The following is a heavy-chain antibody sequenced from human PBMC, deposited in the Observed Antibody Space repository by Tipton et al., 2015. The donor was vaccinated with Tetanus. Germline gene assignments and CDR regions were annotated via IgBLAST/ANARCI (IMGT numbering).Heavy chain of an antibody. CDR2: IDYFGTT. CDR3: ARGRLTYYYGSGSRGWFDP. Sequence: LRLSCTVSGGSIGTYHWNWIRQSPGKGLEWIGYIDYFGTTKYNPSLMSRVAMSVDTSKNQFFLKLTSVTAADTAVYYCARGRLTYYYGSGSRGWFDPWGQGTPVTVSS. J-gene: IGHJ5*02. CDR1: GGSIGTYH. V-gene: IGHV4-59*12. D-gene: IGHD3-10*01.